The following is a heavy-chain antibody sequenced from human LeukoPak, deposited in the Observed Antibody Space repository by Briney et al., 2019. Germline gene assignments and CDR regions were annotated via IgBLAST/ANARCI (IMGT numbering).Heavy chain of an antibody. V-gene: IGHV4-39*07. CDR1: GGSISSSSYY. Sequence: SETLSLTCTVSGGSISSSSYYWGWIRQPPGKGLEWIGSIYYSGSTYYNPSLKSRVTISVDTSKNQFSLKLSSVTAADTAVYYCARATHPWYFDLWGRGTLVTVSS. J-gene: IGHJ2*01. CDR3: ARATHPWYFDL. CDR2: IYYSGST.